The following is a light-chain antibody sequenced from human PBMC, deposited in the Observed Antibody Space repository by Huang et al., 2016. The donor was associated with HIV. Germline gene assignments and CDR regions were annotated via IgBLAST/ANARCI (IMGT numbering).Light chain of an antibody. CDR1: QSLYDSSTSKDY. Sequence: DIIMSQSPESLTVSLGERATLNCRSSQSLYDSSTSKDYMAWFQKKPGQPPKLLLFWASSREVVGPDRFSGSGSGTHFTLTIANLQPEDAAIYYCQQYYSLPQTFGQGTRV. J-gene: IGKJ1*01. CDR3: QQYYSLPQT. CDR2: WAS. V-gene: IGKV4-1*01.